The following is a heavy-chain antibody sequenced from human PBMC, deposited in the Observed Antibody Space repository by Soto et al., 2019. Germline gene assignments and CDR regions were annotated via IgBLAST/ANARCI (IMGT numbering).Heavy chain of an antibody. V-gene: IGHV3-23*01. CDR3: AKDTNFDWLPAKY. Sequence: GGSLRLSCAASGFTFSSYAMSWVRQAPGKELEWVSAISDSGGSTYYADSVKGRFTIARDNSKNTLYLQMNSLRAEDTAVYYCAKDTNFDWLPAKYWGQGTLVTVSS. CDR1: GFTFSSYA. D-gene: IGHD3-9*01. CDR2: ISDSGGST. J-gene: IGHJ4*02.